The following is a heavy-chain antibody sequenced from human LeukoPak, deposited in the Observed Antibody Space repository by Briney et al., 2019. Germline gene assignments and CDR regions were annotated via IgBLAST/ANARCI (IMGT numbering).Heavy chain of an antibody. CDR3: ARGYSSGWYNNWFDP. D-gene: IGHD6-19*01. V-gene: IGHV4-34*01. Sequence: SETLSLTCAVSDVSFGPYYWSWIRQPPGKGLEYIGESNHSGSTNYNPSLKSRVTISVDTSKNQFSLKLSSVTAADTAVYYCARGYSSGWYNNWFDPWGQGTLVTVSS. CDR2: SNHSGST. CDR1: DVSFGPYY. J-gene: IGHJ5*02.